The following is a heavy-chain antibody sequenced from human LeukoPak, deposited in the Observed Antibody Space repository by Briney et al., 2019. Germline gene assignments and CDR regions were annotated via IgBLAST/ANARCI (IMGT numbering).Heavy chain of an antibody. CDR1: GDSVSSNSAA. D-gene: IGHD6-13*01. V-gene: IGHV6-1*01. Sequence: SQTLSLTCAISGDSVSSNSAAWNWIRQSPSRGLEWLGRTYYRSRWYNDYAVSVKSRITINPDTSKNQFSLHLNSVTLGDTAVYYCARVAGIAAADNWFDPWGQGTLVTVSS. CDR2: TYYRSRWYN. J-gene: IGHJ5*02. CDR3: ARVAGIAAADNWFDP.